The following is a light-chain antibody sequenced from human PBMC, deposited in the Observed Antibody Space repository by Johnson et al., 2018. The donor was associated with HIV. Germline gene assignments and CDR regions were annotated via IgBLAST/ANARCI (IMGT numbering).Light chain of an antibody. Sequence: QSVLTQPPSVSAAPGQKVTISCSGSSSNIGNNFVSWYQQLPGRAPKLLIYDNNKRPSGIPDRFSGSKSGTSATLGITGLQTGDEADDYCGTWDSSLRVGVFGAGTKVTGL. CDR1: SSNIGNNF. J-gene: IGLJ1*01. V-gene: IGLV1-51*01. CDR2: DNN. CDR3: GTWDSSLRVGV.